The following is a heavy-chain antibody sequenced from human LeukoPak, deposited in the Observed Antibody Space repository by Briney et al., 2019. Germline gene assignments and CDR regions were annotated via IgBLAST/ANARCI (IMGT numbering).Heavy chain of an antibody. CDR2: INWNGGST. CDR3: ARARGSYYYDSSGYPYYFDY. D-gene: IGHD3-22*01. J-gene: IGHJ4*02. CDR1: GFTFDDCG. V-gene: IGHV3-20*04. Sequence: GGSLRLSCAASGFTFDDCGMSWVRQAPGKGLEWVSGINWNGGSTGYADSVKGRFTISRDNAKNSLYLQMNSLRAEDTALYYCARARGSYYYDSSGYPYYFDYWGQGTLVTVSS.